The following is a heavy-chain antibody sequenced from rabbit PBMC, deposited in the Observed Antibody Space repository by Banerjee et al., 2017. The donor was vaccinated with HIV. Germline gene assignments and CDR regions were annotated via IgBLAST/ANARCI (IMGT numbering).Heavy chain of an antibody. J-gene: IGHJ4*01. CDR2: IYAGSNGST. Sequence: QSLEESGGDLVKPEGSLTLTCTASGFSFNNNYVMCWVRQAPGKGLERIACIYAGSNGSTYSASWAKGRFTISKASSTTVTLQMTSLTAADTATYFCARDLTGVIGWNFNLWGPGTLVTVS. V-gene: IGHV1S40*01. CDR1: GFSFNNNYV. D-gene: IGHD1-1*01. CDR3: ARDLTGVIGWNFNL.